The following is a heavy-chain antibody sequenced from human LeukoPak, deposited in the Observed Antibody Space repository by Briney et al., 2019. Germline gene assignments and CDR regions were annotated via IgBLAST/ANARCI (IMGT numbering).Heavy chain of an antibody. J-gene: IGHJ4*02. Sequence: GGSLRLSCAASGFTFSSYAMSWVRQDPGKGLEWVSAICGSGGSTYYADSAKGRFTISSDNSKNPLYLQMNSLRAEDTAVYYCAKDVGSSWSYYFDYWGQGTLVTVSS. V-gene: IGHV3-23*01. D-gene: IGHD6-13*01. CDR3: AKDVGSSWSYYFDY. CDR1: GFTFSSYA. CDR2: ICGSGGST.